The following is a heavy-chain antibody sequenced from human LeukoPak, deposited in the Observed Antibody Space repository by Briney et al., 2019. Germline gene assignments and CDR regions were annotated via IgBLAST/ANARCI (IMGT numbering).Heavy chain of an antibody. CDR2: ISSGSTYT. Sequence: GGSLRLSCEVSGFTFSDHYMSWIRQAPGKRLEWVSYISSGSTYTNYADSVEGRFTISRDNAKNSLYLQMNSLRAEDTAVYYCTRGDYGGDYFDYWGQGTLVTVSS. CDR1: GFTFSDHY. D-gene: IGHD4-23*01. J-gene: IGHJ4*02. V-gene: IGHV3-11*05. CDR3: TRGDYGGDYFDY.